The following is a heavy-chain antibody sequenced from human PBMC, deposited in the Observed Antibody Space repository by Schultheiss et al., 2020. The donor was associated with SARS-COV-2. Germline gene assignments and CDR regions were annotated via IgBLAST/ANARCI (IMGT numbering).Heavy chain of an antibody. V-gene: IGHV4-61*01. CDR3: ARDSQGGLYHFDY. CDR2: IYYSGTT. Sequence: SETLSLTCSVSGGSVKSISSYRSWLRRPPGKGLEWIGYIYYSGTTKYSPSLESRVSISIDMSKNQFSLVLYSVTAADTALYYCARDSQGGLYHFDYWGQGNLVTVSS. CDR1: GGSVKSISSY. J-gene: IGHJ4*02. D-gene: IGHD2-8*01.